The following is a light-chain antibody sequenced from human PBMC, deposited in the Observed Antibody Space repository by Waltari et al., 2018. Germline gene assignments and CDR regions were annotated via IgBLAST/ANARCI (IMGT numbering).Light chain of an antibody. CDR3: QQYNNWPPMYT. J-gene: IGKJ2*01. V-gene: IGKV3-15*01. CDR2: GAS. CDR1: QSVSSN. Sequence: EIVMTQSRATLSVSPGERATLPCRASQSVSSNLAWYQQKPGQAPRLLIYGASTRATGIPARFSGSGSGTEFTLTISSLQSEDFAVYYCQQYNNWPPMYTFGQGTKLEIK.